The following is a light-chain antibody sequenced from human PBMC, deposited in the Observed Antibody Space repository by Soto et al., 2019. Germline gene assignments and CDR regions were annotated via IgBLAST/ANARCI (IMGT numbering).Light chain of an antibody. CDR3: QESYNTLTFT. CDR1: QSISNY. CDR2: AAS. J-gene: IGKJ3*01. V-gene: IGKV1-39*01. Sequence: DIQMTQSPSSLSASVGDRVTITCRASQSISNYLNWYQQKPGKAPKLLIFAASNLQSGVPSRFSGSGSGTDFTLTISSLQPEDFATYYCQESYNTLTFTLGPGTQVDIK.